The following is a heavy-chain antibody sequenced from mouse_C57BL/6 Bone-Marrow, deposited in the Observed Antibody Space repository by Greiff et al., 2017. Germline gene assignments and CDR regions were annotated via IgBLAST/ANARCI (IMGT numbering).Heavy chain of an antibody. CDR2: IYPGSGNT. J-gene: IGHJ2*01. V-gene: IGHV1-76*01. CDR3: ARERTLTTVVATDFDY. D-gene: IGHD1-1*01. CDR1: GYTFTDYY. Sequence: QVQLKESGAELVRPGASVKLSCKASGYTFTDYYINRVKQRPGQGLEWIARIYPGSGNTYYNEKFKGKATLTAEKSSSTAYMQLSSLTSEDSAVYFCARERTLTTVVATDFDYWGQGTTLTVSS.